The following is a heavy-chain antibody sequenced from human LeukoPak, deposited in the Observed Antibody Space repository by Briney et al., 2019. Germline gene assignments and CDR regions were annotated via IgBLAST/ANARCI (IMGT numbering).Heavy chain of an antibody. Sequence: SETLSLTCTVSGYSISSGYYWGWIRQPPGKGLEWIGSIYHSGSTYYNPSLKSRVTISVDTSKNQFSLKLSSVTAADTAVYYCARAGITGTEFDYWGQGTLVTVSS. CDR3: ARAGITGTEFDY. CDR2: IYHSGST. V-gene: IGHV4-38-2*02. J-gene: IGHJ4*02. CDR1: GYSISSGYY. D-gene: IGHD1-20*01.